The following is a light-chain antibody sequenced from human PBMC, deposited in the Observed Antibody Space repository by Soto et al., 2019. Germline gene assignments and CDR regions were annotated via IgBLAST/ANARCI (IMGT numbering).Light chain of an antibody. Sequence: ESLFTQSPDTLSLSPRARDTLSCRASQSVSSSYLAWYQQKPGQAPRVLMYGASSRATGIPDRFSGSGSGTDFTLAISRLEPEDFAVYYCQQYGSSPRTFGQGTKVDIK. CDR3: QQYGSSPRT. CDR1: QSVSSSY. CDR2: GAS. J-gene: IGKJ1*01. V-gene: IGKV3-20*01.